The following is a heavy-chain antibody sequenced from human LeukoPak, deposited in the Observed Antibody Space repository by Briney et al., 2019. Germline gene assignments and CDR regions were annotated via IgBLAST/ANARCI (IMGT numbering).Heavy chain of an antibody. Sequence: GRSLRLSCAASGFRFDAYAMSWVRQAPGKGLEWVPGFSESFSASGGSTYSADSVKGRFTISRDNSKNMLYLQMNSLRAEDTAVYYCAKDAWIGGSSSDLFDYWGQGTLVTVSS. CDR2: FSESFSASGGST. J-gene: IGHJ4*02. D-gene: IGHD6-6*01. V-gene: IGHV3-23*01. CDR1: GFRFDAYA. CDR3: AKDAWIGGSSSDLFDY.